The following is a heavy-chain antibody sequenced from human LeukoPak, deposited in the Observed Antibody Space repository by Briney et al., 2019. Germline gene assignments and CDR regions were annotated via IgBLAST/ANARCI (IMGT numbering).Heavy chain of an antibody. CDR2: IIPIFGTA. D-gene: IGHD3-10*01. J-gene: IGHJ4*02. CDR3: ARDLGGRRGEDY. Sequence: ASVKVSFKSSGGTFSSYAIIRVRQAPGQGLEWMGGIIPIFGTANYAQKFQGRVTITADESTRTAYMELSSLRSEDTAVYYCARDLGGRRGEDYWGQGTLVTVSS. CDR1: GGTFSSYA. V-gene: IGHV1-69*13.